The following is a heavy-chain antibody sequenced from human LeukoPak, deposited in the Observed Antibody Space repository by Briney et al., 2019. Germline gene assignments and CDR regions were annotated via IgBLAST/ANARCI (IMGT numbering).Heavy chain of an antibody. CDR2: ISSSSNTI. Sequence: GGSLRLSCAASGFTFSTYSMTWVRRAPGKGLEWISYISSSSNTIYYTNSVKGRFIVSRDNAKNSLYLQMNSLRAEDTAVYYCARDRPRYFEYWGQGTLVTVSP. V-gene: IGHV3-48*01. CDR1: GFTFSTYS. J-gene: IGHJ4*02. CDR3: ARDRPRYFEY.